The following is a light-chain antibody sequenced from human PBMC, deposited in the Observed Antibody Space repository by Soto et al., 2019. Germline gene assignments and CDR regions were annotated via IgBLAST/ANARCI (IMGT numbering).Light chain of an antibody. Sequence: EIVFTPSPGTLSLSPEERDTLSSRGSQSVSSRYLAWYQQKPGQAPRRLIYAASSRATDVPDRFSGSGSGTDFTLTISRLEPEDFAVYYCQQYGSSLPLTFGQGTKVEIK. CDR2: AAS. J-gene: IGKJ1*01. CDR1: QSVSSRY. V-gene: IGKV3-20*01. CDR3: QQYGSSLPLT.